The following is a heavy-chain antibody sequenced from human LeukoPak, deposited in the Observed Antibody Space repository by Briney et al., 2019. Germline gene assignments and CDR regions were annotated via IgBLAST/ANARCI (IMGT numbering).Heavy chain of an antibody. CDR2: ISAYNGNT. J-gene: IGHJ4*02. D-gene: IGHD3-16*02. CDR1: GYTFTSYG. Sequence: ASVKVSCMASGYTFTSYGISWVRQAPGQGLEWMGWISAYNGNTNYPQKLQGRVTMTTDTSTSTAYMELRSLRSDDTAVYYCARAGPRDPVYDYVWGSYRSYYFDYWGQGTLVTVSS. CDR3: ARAGPRDPVYDYVWGSYRSYYFDY. V-gene: IGHV1-18*01.